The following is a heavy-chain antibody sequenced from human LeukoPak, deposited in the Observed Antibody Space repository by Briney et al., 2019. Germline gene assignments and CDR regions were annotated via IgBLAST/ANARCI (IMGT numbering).Heavy chain of an antibody. CDR3: ARLPVRYSNRPFDY. D-gene: IGHD4-4*01. Sequence: PSETLSLTCAVYGGSFSGYYWSWIRQPPGKGLEWIGEINHSGSTNYNPSLKSRVTISVDTSKNQFSLKLTSVTAADTAVYYCARLPVRYSNRPFDYWGQGTLVTVSS. J-gene: IGHJ4*02. V-gene: IGHV4-34*01. CDR2: INHSGST. CDR1: GGSFSGYY.